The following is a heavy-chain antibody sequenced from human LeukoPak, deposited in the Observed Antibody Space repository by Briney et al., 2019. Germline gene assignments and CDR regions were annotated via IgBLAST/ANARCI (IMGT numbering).Heavy chain of an antibody. J-gene: IGHJ4*02. Sequence: GGSLRLSCAASGFTFSSYEMNWVRQAPGKGLEWVSYISSSGSTIYYADSVKGRFTISRDNAKNSLYLQMNSLRAEDTAVYYCARWSTVYSGYDPKLGGFDYWGQGTLVTVSS. D-gene: IGHD5-12*01. CDR3: ARWSTVYSGYDPKLGGFDY. V-gene: IGHV3-48*03. CDR1: GFTFSSYE. CDR2: ISSSGSTI.